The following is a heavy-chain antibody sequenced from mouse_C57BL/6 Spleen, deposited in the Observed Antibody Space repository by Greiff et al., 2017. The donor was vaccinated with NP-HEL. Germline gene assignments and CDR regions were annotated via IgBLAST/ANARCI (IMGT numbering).Heavy chain of an antibody. CDR1: GFSLTSYG. D-gene: IGHD1-1*01. CDR2: IWSGGST. J-gene: IGHJ4*01. V-gene: IGHV2-2*01. Sequence: VKLQESGPGLVQPSQSLSITCTVSGFSLTSYGVHWVRQSPGKGLEWLGVIWSGGSTDYKAAFISRLSISKDNSKSQVFFKMNSLQADDTAIYYCARNPYGSSPYYAMDYWGQGTSVTVSS. CDR3: ARNPYGSSPYYAMDY.